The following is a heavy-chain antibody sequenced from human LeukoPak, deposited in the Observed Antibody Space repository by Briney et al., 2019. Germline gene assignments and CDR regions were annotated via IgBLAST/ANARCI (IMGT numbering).Heavy chain of an antibody. V-gene: IGHV4-59*08. Sequence: PSETLSLTCTVSGGSISSYYWSWIRQPPGKGLEWIGYIYYSGSTNYNPSLKSRVTISVDTSKNQFSLKLSSVTAADTAVYYCASSSWYRVPIIDIWDQGTMVTVSS. J-gene: IGHJ3*02. CDR1: GGSISSYY. D-gene: IGHD6-13*01. CDR2: IYYSGST. CDR3: ASSSWYRVPIIDI.